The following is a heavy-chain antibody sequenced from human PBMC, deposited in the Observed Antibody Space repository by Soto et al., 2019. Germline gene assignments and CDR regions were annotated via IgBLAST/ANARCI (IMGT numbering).Heavy chain of an antibody. J-gene: IGHJ6*02. V-gene: IGHV1-69*12. CDR1: GGTFSSYA. CDR2: IIPIFGTA. Sequence: QVQRVQSGAEVKKPGSSVKVSCKASGGTFSSYAISWVRQAPGQGLEWMGGIIPIFGTADYAQKFQGRVTITAGESTSTAYMELSSLRSEDTAVYYCAGHSSGVPGYYYGMDVWGQGTTVTVSS. CDR3: AGHSSGVPGYYYGMDV. D-gene: IGHD3-22*01.